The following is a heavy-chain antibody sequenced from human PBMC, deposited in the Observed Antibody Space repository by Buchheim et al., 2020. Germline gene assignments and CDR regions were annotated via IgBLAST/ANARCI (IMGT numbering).Heavy chain of an antibody. V-gene: IGHV3-49*03. Sequence: EVQLVESGGGLVQPGRSLRLSCTASGFTFGDYAMSWFRQAPGKGLEWVGFIRSKAYGGTTEYAASVTGRYTISRDESKSIPYLQMNSLKTEDTAVYYCTRDRGSSSWSDYYYGMDVWGQGTT. CDR3: TRDRGSSSWSDYYYGMDV. J-gene: IGHJ6*02. D-gene: IGHD6-13*01. CDR1: GFTFGDYA. CDR2: IRSKAYGGTT.